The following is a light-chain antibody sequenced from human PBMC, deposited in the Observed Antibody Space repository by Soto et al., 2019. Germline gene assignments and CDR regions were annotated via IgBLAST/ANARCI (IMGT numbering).Light chain of an antibody. Sequence: QSALTQPASVSGSPGQWITISRTGTSSDVGGYNYVYWYQQHPGKAPKLMIYEVSNRPSGVSNRFSGSKSGNTASLTISGLQAEDEADYYCSSYTSSSTWVFGGGTKLTVL. J-gene: IGLJ3*02. CDR3: SSYTSSSTWV. CDR1: SSDVGGYNY. V-gene: IGLV2-14*01. CDR2: EVS.